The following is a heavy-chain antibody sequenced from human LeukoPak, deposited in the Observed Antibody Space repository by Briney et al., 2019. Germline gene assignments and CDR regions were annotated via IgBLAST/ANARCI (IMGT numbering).Heavy chain of an antibody. J-gene: IGHJ6*02. V-gene: IGHV5-51*01. D-gene: IGHD6-13*01. Sequence: GESLKISCKASGYSFTSYWIGWVRQMPGKGLEWMGIIYPGDSDTRYSPSFQGQVTISADKSISTAYLQWSSLKASDTAMYYCARTAAGSQYYYYGMDVWGQGTTVTVSS. CDR2: IYPGDSDT. CDR3: ARTAAGSQYYYYGMDV. CDR1: GYSFTSYW.